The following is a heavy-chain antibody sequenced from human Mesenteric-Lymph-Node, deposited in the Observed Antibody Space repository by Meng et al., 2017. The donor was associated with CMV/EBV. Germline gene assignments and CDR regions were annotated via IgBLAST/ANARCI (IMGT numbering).Heavy chain of an antibody. CDR2: ISSSGSTI. Sequence: GESLKISCAASGFTFSDYYMSWIRQAPGKGLEWVSYISSSGSTIYYADSVKGRFTISRDNAKNSLYLQMNSLRAEDTALYYCAREVGGLEQGWVYYYGMDVWGQGTTVTVSS. D-gene: IGHD1/OR15-1a*01. J-gene: IGHJ6*02. V-gene: IGHV3-11*01. CDR3: AREVGGLEQGWVYYYGMDV. CDR1: GFTFSDYY.